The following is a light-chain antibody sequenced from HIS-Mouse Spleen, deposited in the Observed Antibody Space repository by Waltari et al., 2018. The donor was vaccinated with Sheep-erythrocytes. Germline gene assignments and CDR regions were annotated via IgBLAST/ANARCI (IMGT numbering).Light chain of an antibody. Sequence: DVVMTQSPLSLPVTLGQPASISCRSSQSIVYSDGNTYLNWFQQRPGQSPRRLIYKVSNRDSGVPDRFSGSWSGTDFTLKISRVDAEDVGVYYCMQGTHWLYTFGQGTKLEIK. J-gene: IGKJ2*01. CDR2: KVS. CDR3: MQGTHWLYT. V-gene: IGKV2-30*01. CDR1: QSIVYSDGNTY.